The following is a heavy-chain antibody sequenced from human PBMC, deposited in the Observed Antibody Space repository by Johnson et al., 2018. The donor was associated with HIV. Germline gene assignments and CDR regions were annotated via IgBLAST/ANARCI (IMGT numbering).Heavy chain of an antibody. Sequence: EVQLVESGGGLVQPGGSLRLSCAASGFTFSSYAMSWVRQAPGKGLEWVSVIYSGGSTYYADSVKGRFSIAREHSKNTLYLQMNSLRAEDTAVYFCARERHYYGSVRPRERQGDAFDIWGQGTMVTVAS. CDR1: GFTFSSYA. CDR2: IYSGGST. CDR3: ARERHYYGSVRPRERQGDAFDI. J-gene: IGHJ3*02. V-gene: IGHV3-66*01. D-gene: IGHD3-10*01.